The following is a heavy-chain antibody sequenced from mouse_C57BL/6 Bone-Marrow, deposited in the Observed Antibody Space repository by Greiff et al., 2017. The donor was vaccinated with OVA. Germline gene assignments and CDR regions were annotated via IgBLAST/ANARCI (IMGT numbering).Heavy chain of an antibody. Sequence: QVQLQQSDAELVKPGASVTISCKVSGYTFTDHTLHWMRQTPEQGLEWIGYIYPVECSTKYKEKVKGKASLTADKSSSTAYMQLNSLTSVDSAVYFCARSRWLLEFAYWGQGTLVTVSA. J-gene: IGHJ3*01. CDR2: IYPVECST. V-gene: IGHV1-78*01. D-gene: IGHD2-3*01. CDR3: ARSRWLLEFAY. CDR1: GYTFTDHT.